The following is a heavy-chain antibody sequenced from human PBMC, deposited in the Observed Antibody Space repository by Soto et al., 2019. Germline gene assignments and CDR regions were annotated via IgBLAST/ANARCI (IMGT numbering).Heavy chain of an antibody. Sequence: QLQLQESGPGLVKPSETLSLTCTVSGDSISSYYWSWIRQPPGKGLEWIGYISYTGSTIYNPSLESRATSSLDPSENQVPLSLSSVTVADTAMYYCASVGELPVWFDPWGRGTLVTVSS. J-gene: IGHJ5*02. V-gene: IGHV4-59*13. CDR3: ASVGELPVWFDP. D-gene: IGHD3-10*01. CDR1: GDSISSYY. CDR2: ISYTGST.